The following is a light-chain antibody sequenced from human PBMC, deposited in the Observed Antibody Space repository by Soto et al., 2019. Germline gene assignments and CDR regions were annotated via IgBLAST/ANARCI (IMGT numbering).Light chain of an antibody. CDR3: QQYNSYRT. V-gene: IGKV1-5*01. CDR1: QSISSW. CDR2: DAS. J-gene: IGKJ1*01. Sequence: DIQMTQSPSTLSASVGDRVTITCRASQSISSWLAWYQQKPGKAPKLLIYDASSVESGVPSRFSGSGSGTEFTLTISSLQPDGFATYYCQQYNSYRTFGQGTKVDIK.